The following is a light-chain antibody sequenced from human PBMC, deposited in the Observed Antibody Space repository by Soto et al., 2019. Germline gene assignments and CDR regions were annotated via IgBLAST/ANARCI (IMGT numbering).Light chain of an antibody. CDR2: AAS. V-gene: IGKV1-39*01. Sequence: DIQMTQSPSSLSVSVGDRVTMSCRTSQDIAFYLNWYQQKPGKAPQLLIYAASNLQYGAPSRFSGCGSGTDFTLTISSLQPEDFATYFCQQNYYIPYTFGQGTKLEI. CDR3: QQNYYIPYT. J-gene: IGKJ2*01. CDR1: QDIAFY.